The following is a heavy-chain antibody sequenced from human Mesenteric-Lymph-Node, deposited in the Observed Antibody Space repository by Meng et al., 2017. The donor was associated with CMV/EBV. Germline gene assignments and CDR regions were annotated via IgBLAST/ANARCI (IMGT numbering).Heavy chain of an antibody. D-gene: IGHD2-2*01. V-gene: IGHV1-8*01. CDR2: IKPNSGNT. CDR1: GYTFTSYD. J-gene: IGHJ4*02. Sequence: ASVKVSCKASGYTFTSYDINWVRQATGQGLEWMGWIKPNSGNTGYEQKFQGRVTMNRNTSISTAYMELSSLRSEDTAVYYCARAHRYCSSTSCLYYFDYWGQGTLVTVSS. CDR3: ARAHRYCSSTSCLYYFDY.